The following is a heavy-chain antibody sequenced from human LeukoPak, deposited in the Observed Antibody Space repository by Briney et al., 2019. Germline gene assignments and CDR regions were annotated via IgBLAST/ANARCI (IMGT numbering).Heavy chain of an antibody. D-gene: IGHD2-15*01. CDR2: IYYSGST. Sequence: SETLSLTCTVSGGSISSGGYYWSWIRQHPGKSLEWIGYIYYSGSTYYNPSLKSRVAISVDTSKNQFSLKLSSVTAADTAVYYCARDDCSGGSCYYYWGQGTLVTVSS. CDR1: GGSISSGGYY. CDR3: ARDDCSGGSCYYY. V-gene: IGHV4-31*03. J-gene: IGHJ4*02.